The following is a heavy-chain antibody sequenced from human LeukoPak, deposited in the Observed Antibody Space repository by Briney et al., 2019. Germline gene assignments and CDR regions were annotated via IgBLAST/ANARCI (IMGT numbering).Heavy chain of an antibody. CDR3: ATETNGRHYDY. CDR2: IGPTGSDR. Sequence: PGGSLRLSCTASGLTFSSSGFNWGRQAPGKGLEWVASIGPTGSDRYHADSMKGRFTISRDNANNFLYLQMNSLRAEDTAVYYCATETNGRHYDYWGQGTLLTVSS. J-gene: IGHJ4*02. CDR1: GLTFSSSG. V-gene: IGHV3-21*06. D-gene: IGHD1-14*01.